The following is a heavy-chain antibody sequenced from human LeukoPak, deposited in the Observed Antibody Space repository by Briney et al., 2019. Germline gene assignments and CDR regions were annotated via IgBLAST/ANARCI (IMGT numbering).Heavy chain of an antibody. V-gene: IGHV3-23*01. D-gene: IGHD5-24*01. Sequence: GGSLRLSCAASGFTLSSYDMSWVRQAPGKGLAWVSAISGRGGRTYYADSVKGRFTISRDDLKNTLYLQMNSLRAEDTAVYYCANNDYNYPEAWGQGTLVTVSS. CDR3: ANNDYNYPEA. J-gene: IGHJ5*02. CDR2: ISGRGGRT. CDR1: GFTLSSYD.